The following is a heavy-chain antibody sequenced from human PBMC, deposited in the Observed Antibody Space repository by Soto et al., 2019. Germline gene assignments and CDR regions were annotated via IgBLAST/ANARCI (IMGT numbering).Heavy chain of an antibody. Sequence: EVQLVESGGGLIQPGGSLRLSCAVSGFTVSNNYMSWVRQAPGKGLEGVSVIYSGGYTAYGDSVKGRFTISRDNSKKTPYPQMTTRAPPHPAVFFRATLPGGGGYWGQGTLVTVSS. V-gene: IGHV3-53*01. CDR2: IYSGGYT. J-gene: IGHJ4*02. D-gene: IGHD3-10*01. CDR1: GFTVSNNY. CDR3: ATLPGGGGY.